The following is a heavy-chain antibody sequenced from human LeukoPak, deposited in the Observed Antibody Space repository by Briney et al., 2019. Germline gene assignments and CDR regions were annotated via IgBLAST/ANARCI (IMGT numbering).Heavy chain of an antibody. J-gene: IGHJ6*03. CDR2: ISSSGSTI. CDR3: ARDFYGEDYYYYYMDV. CDR1: GFTFSDYY. D-gene: IGHD2/OR15-2a*01. Sequence: GGSLRLSCAASGFTFSDYYMSWIRQAPGKGLEWVSYISSSGSTIYYADSVKGRFTISRDNAKNSLYLQMNSLRAEDTAVYYCARDFYGEDYYYYYMDVWGKGTTVTISS. V-gene: IGHV3-11*04.